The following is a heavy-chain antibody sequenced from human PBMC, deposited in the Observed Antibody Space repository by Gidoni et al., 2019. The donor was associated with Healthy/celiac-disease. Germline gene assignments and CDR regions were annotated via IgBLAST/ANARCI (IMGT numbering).Heavy chain of an antibody. D-gene: IGHD1-26*01. Sequence: EVQLVESGGGLVQPGGSLRLSCAASGFTVSSNYMSWVRQAPGKGLEWVSVIYSGGSTYYADAVKGRFTISRDNSKNTLYLQMNSLRAEDTAVYYCARDAIVGATFSPANEGDYWGQGTLVTVSS. CDR2: IYSGGST. CDR1: GFTVSSNY. V-gene: IGHV3-66*01. J-gene: IGHJ4*02. CDR3: ARDAIVGATFSPANEGDY.